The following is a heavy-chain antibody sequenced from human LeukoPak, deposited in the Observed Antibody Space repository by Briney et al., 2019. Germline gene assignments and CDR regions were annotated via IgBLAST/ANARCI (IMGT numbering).Heavy chain of an antibody. CDR2: INPNSGGT. V-gene: IGHV1-2*02. D-gene: IGHD3-3*01. Sequence: GASVKVSCKACGYTFTGYYMHWVRQAPGQGLEWMGWINPNSGGTNYAQKFQGRVTMTRDTSISTAYMELSRLRSDDTAVYYCARDLGSPPGFLEWLTNCYFEYWGQGTLVTVSS. J-gene: IGHJ4*02. CDR1: GYTFTGYY. CDR3: ARDLGSPPGFLEWLTNCYFEY.